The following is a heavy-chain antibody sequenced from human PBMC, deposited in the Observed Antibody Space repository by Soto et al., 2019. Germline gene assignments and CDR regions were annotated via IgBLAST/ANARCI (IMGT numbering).Heavy chain of an antibody. Sequence: QVQLVQSGAEVKKPGASVKVSCKASGYTFTSYYMHWVRQAPGQGLEWMGIINPSGGSTSYAQKLQGRVTMTRDTSTSTVYMELSSLRSEDTAVYYCARDQSRQLVRAALGVYYYYGMDVWGQGTTVTVSS. CDR3: ARDQSRQLVRAALGVYYYYGMDV. D-gene: IGHD6-6*01. J-gene: IGHJ6*02. CDR2: INPSGGST. V-gene: IGHV1-46*04. CDR1: GYTFTSYY.